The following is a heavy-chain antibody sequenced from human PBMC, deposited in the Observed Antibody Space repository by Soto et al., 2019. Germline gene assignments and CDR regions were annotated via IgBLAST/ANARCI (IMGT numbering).Heavy chain of an antibody. CDR2: IIPILGIA. CDR3: ARDHSGGIAVAGT. J-gene: IGHJ5*02. Sequence: QVPLVQSGAEVKKPGSSVKVSCKASGGTFSSYTISWVRQAPGQGLEWMGRIIPILGIANYAQKFQGRVTITADKSTSTAYMELSSLRSEDTAVYYCARDHSGGIAVAGTWGQGTLVTVSS. D-gene: IGHD6-19*01. CDR1: GGTFSSYT. V-gene: IGHV1-69*08.